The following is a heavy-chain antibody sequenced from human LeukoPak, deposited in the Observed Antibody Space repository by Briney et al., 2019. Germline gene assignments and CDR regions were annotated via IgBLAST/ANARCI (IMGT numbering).Heavy chain of an antibody. D-gene: IGHD3-22*01. Sequence: GGSLRLSCAASGFTFSTYGMNWVRQAPGKGLEWVSSISSLNSYIYYSDSVKGRFTISRDNAQNSLYLQMNSLRAEDTAVYYCARGPDYFDSSGFYPFFFDSWGQGALVTVSS. V-gene: IGHV3-21*01. CDR1: GFTFSTYG. J-gene: IGHJ4*02. CDR3: ARGPDYFDSSGFYPFFFDS. CDR2: ISSLNSYI.